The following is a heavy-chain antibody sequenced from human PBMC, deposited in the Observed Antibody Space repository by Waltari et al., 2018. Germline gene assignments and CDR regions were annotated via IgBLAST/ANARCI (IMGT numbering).Heavy chain of an antibody. Sequence: QLQLQEAGPGLVKPSETLSLTCIVSGDSISSSPYYWGWIRQPPGKGLEWIGNIYYSGSNHRNPSLKSRVTISVDTSTNQFSLRLNSVTAADTAVYFCARDGSVNWGHFDFWGHGTLVTVSS. D-gene: IGHD7-27*01. CDR1: GDSISSSPYY. CDR2: IYYSGSN. CDR3: ARDGSVNWGHFDF. V-gene: IGHV4-39*07. J-gene: IGHJ4*01.